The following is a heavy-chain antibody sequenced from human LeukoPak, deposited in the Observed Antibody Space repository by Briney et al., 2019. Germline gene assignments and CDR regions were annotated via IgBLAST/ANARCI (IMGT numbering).Heavy chain of an antibody. Sequence: GSLRLSCVVSGFTFSSYAMSWVRQAPGKGLEWVSGISGSGGSTYYADSVKGRFTISRDNAQNSLFLQMNSLRAEDTAVYYCAKFGRGTSPVHWGQGTLVTVSS. D-gene: IGHD3-16*01. V-gene: IGHV3-23*01. CDR3: AKFGRGTSPVH. CDR2: ISGSGGST. J-gene: IGHJ4*02. CDR1: GFTFSSYA.